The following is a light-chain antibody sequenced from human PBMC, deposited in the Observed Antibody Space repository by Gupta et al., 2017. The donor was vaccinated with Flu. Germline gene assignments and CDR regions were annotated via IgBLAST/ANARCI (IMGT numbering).Light chain of an antibody. Sequence: QSALTQPASVSGSPGQSITISCTGTSTDVAGYDYVSWFQQHPGKAPKLMIYEVSNRPSGVSNRFSGSKSGSAASLTISGLQAEDEADYYCSSFTSTNTWVFGGGTKLTVL. CDR3: SSFTSTNTWV. V-gene: IGLV2-14*01. CDR1: STDVAGYDY. J-gene: IGLJ3*02. CDR2: EVS.